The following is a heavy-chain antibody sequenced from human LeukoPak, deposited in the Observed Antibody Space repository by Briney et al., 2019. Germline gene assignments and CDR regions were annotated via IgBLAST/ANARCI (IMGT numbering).Heavy chain of an antibody. CDR2: ISYDGTNK. Sequence: GGSLSLSCAASGFTFSNYDMHWVRQAPGKWMEWVAVISYDGTNKYYADSVKGRFTISRDNSKNTLHLQMNSLRAEDTAVYYCAKDDRGNEAPFDYWGQGTLVTVSS. CDR3: AKDDRGNEAPFDY. J-gene: IGHJ4*02. CDR1: GFTFSNYD. V-gene: IGHV3-30*18.